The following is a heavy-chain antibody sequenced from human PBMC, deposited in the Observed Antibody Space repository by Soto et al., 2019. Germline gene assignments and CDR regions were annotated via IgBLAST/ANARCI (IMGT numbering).Heavy chain of an antibody. V-gene: IGHV4-59*08. CDR1: GGSMSPYH. D-gene: IGHD3-16*01. CDR2: THDSGII. CDR3: ARRGYMDV. J-gene: IGHJ6*03. Sequence: ASETLSLPCTGSGGSMSPYHWCWIRQSPGKGLEFIGNTHDSGIINYNPSLMSRVAISLDTSKNQFSLKLTSVTAADTAVYYCARRGYMDVWGKGTTVTVSS.